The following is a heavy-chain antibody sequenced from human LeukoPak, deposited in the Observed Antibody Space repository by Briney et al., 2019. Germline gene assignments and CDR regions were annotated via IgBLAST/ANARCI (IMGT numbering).Heavy chain of an antibody. CDR3: ARAYSSSSLNFDY. CDR1: GFTFSSYA. J-gene: IGHJ4*02. Sequence: GGSLRLSCAASGFTFSSYAMHWVRQAPGKGLEWVAVISYDGSNKYYADSVKGRFTISRDNSKNTLYLQMNSLRAEDTAVYYCARAYSSSSLNFDYWGQGTLVTVSS. D-gene: IGHD6-6*01. V-gene: IGHV3-30*04. CDR2: ISYDGSNK.